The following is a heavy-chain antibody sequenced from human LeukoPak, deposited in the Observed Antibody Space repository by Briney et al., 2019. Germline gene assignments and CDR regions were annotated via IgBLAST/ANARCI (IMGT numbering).Heavy chain of an antibody. Sequence: GGSLRLSCAASGFTFSSYAMSWVRQAPGKGLDWVAVILEDGTIQHYADSVKGRFTISRDNSGNTVFLQMNSLRGEDTAIYYCARVQGGGFRTADFWGQGTVVTVSS. V-gene: IGHV3-30*04. CDR1: GFTFSSYA. J-gene: IGHJ4*02. CDR2: ILEDGTIQ. CDR3: ARVQGGGFRTADF. D-gene: IGHD3-10*01.